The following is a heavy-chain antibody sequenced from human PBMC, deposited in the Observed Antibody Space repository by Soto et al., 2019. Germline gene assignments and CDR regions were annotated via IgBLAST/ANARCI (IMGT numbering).Heavy chain of an antibody. CDR3: ARFALDRGVIIWYYFDY. V-gene: IGHV4-30-4*01. Sequence: SETLSLTCTVSGGSISSGDYYWSWIRQPPGKGLEWIGYIYYSGSTYYNPSLKSRVTISVDTSKNQFSLKLSSVTAADTAVYYCARFALDRGVIIWYYFDYWGQGTLVTVSS. CDR2: IYYSGST. J-gene: IGHJ4*02. D-gene: IGHD3-10*01. CDR1: GGSISSGDYY.